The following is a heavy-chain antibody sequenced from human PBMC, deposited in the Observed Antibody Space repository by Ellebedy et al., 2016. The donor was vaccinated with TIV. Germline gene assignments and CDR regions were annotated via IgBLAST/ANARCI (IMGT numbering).Heavy chain of an antibody. Sequence: MPSETLSLTCGVSGASFSGSYWSYIRQTPGKGLEWIGEISLSGSPNYNPSLRGRVTMSLDTSKNQFSLKLSSVTAADTAVYYCARHHTVERGAIDYWGQGTLVTVSS. CDR1: GASFSGSY. D-gene: IGHD1-1*01. J-gene: IGHJ4*02. V-gene: IGHV4-34*01. CDR2: ISLSGSP. CDR3: ARHHTVERGAIDY.